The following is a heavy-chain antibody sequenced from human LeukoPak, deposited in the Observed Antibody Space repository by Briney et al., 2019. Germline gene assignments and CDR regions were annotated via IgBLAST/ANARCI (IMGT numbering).Heavy chain of an antibody. CDR2: TYYRSKWYN. Sequence: SQTLSLTCAISGDSVSNNSTAWNWIRQSPSRGLEWLGRTYYRSKWYNDYAVSVKSRITINPDTSKNQFSLQLNSVTPEDTAVYYCARDSIAVAVDPDYYCYCMDVWGKGTTVTVSS. D-gene: IGHD6-19*01. J-gene: IGHJ6*03. CDR3: ARDSIAVAVDPDYYCYCMDV. CDR1: GDSVSNNSTA. V-gene: IGHV6-1*01.